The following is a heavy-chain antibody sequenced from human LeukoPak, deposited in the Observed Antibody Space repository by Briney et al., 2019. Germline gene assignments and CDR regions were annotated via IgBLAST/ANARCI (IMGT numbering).Heavy chain of an antibody. CDR2: INARNGNT. V-gene: IGHV1-3*01. D-gene: IGHD5/OR15-5a*01. CDR3: ARVISDCANFNCFKGYFDY. CDR1: GYTFTNYA. J-gene: IGHJ4*01. Sequence: ASVKVSCKTSGYTFTNYAIHWVRQAPGQSLEWIGWINARNGNTKYSQKFQARVTITRDTSANTAYMELSSLGSEDTTIYYCARVISDCANFNCFKGYFDYWGQGTPVTVSS.